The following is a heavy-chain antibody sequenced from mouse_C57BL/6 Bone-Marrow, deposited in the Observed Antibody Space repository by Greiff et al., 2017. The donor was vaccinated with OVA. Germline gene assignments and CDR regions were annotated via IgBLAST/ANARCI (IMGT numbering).Heavy chain of an antibody. D-gene: IGHD1-1*01. V-gene: IGHV5-4*01. CDR1: GFTFSSYA. J-gene: IGHJ1*03. CDR3: ARDPHYYGSSPWYFDV. CDR2: ISDGGSST. Sequence: EVKLVESGGGLVKPGGSLKLSCAASGFTFSSYAMSWVRQTPEKRLAWVATISDGGSSTYYPDNVKGRFTISRDNAKNNLYLQMSHLKSEDTAMYYCARDPHYYGSSPWYFDVWGTGTTVTVSS.